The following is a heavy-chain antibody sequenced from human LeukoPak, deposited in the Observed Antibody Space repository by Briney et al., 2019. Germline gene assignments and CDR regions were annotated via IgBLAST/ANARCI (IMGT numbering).Heavy chain of an antibody. CDR1: GGTFSSYA. Sequence: SVTVSCKASGGTFSSYAISWVRQAPGQGLEWMGGIIPIFGTANYAQKFQGRVTITADESTSTAYMELSSLRSEDTAVYYCARDILAAGYYFDYRGQGTLVTVSS. CDR2: IIPIFGTA. V-gene: IGHV1-69*13. J-gene: IGHJ4*02. D-gene: IGHD6-13*01. CDR3: ARDILAAGYYFDY.